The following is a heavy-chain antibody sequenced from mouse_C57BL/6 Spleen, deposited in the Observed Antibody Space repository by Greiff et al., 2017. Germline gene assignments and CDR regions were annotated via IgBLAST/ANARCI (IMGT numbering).Heavy chain of an antibody. V-gene: IGHV5-4*01. CDR1: GFTFSSYA. CDR2: ISDGGSYT. D-gene: IGHD1-1*01. Sequence: EVQRVESGGGLVKPGGSLKLSCAASGFTFSSYAMSWVRQTPEKRLEWVATISDGGSYTYYPDNVKGRFTISRDNAKNNLYLQMSHLKSEDTAMYYCARGGTTVVGGFDYWGQGTTLTVSS. J-gene: IGHJ2*01. CDR3: ARGGTTVVGGFDY.